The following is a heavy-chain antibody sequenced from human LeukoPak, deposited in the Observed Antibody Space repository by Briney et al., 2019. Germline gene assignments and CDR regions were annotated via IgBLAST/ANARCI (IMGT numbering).Heavy chain of an antibody. CDR1: GYSFTSYW. V-gene: IGHV5-51*01. CDR2: IYPGDSDT. Sequence: GEALKISCKGSGYSFTSYWIGWVRQMPGKGLEWMGIIYPGDSDTRYSPSFQGQVTISADKSISTAYLQWSSLKASDTAMYYCARHSPETYDSSGSISEGYFDYWGQGTLVTVSS. D-gene: IGHD3-22*01. CDR3: ARHSPETYDSSGSISEGYFDY. J-gene: IGHJ4*02.